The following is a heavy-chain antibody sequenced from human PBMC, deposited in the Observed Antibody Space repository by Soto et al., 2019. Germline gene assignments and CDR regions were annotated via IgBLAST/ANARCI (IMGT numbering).Heavy chain of an antibody. J-gene: IGHJ4*02. CDR2: IIPIFGTA. D-gene: IGHD1-26*01. V-gene: IGHV1-69*05. CDR1: TRTFSTYA. CDR3: ARDWEEVLFTPFAS. Sequence: AVNISFTPATRTFSTYAVSYVRNALGQGLEWMGGIIPIFGTANYAKKFQGRFTISRDNANNSLYQQRSSLRAGDTAFYYCARDWEEVLFTPFASWGQGTRVTVPP.